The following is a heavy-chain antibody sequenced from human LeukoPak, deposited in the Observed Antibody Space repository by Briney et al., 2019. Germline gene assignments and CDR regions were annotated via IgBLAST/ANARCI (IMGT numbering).Heavy chain of an antibody. Sequence: ASVKVSCKASGYTFTSYDINWVRQATGQGLEWMGWISAYNGNTNYAQKLQGRVTMTTDTSTSTAYMELRSLRSDDTAVYYCARTDGSGSYYIYDYWGQGTLVTVSS. CDR1: GYTFTSYD. CDR2: ISAYNGNT. CDR3: ARTDGSGSYYIYDY. J-gene: IGHJ4*02. D-gene: IGHD3-10*01. V-gene: IGHV1-18*01.